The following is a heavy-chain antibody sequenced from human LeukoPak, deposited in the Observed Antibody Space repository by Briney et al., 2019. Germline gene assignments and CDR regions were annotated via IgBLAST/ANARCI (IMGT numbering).Heavy chain of an antibody. CDR2: IYYSGNT. Sequence: SETLSLTCTVSGGSISSYSWSWIRQPPGKGLEWIGYIYYSGNTNYNPSLKSRLTISVDTSKNQFSLNLSSVTAADTAVYYCARGMTTGPDPWGQGTLVTVSS. J-gene: IGHJ5*02. CDR1: GGSISSYS. D-gene: IGHD4-17*01. CDR3: ARGMTTGPDP. V-gene: IGHV4-59*08.